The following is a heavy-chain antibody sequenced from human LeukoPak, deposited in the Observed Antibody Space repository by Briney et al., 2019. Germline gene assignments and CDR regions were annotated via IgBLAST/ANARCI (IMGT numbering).Heavy chain of an antibody. Sequence: GGSLRLSCAASGFTFSSYWMNWVRQAPGKGLEWVSSISSSSSYIYYADSAKGRFTISRDNAKNSLYLQMNSLRAEDTAVYYCARDGITIFGVVITPYFDYWGQGTLVTVSS. J-gene: IGHJ4*02. D-gene: IGHD3-3*01. CDR3: ARDGITIFGVVITPYFDY. V-gene: IGHV3-21*01. CDR1: GFTFSSYW. CDR2: ISSSSSYI.